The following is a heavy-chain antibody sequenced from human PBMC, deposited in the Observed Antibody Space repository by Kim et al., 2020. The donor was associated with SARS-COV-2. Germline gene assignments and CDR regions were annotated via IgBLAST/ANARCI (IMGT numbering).Heavy chain of an antibody. Sequence: ASVKVSCKASGYTFTSYGISWVRQAPGQGLEWMGWISAYNGNTNYAQKLQGRVTMTTDTSTSTAYMELRSLRSDDTAVYYCARDPNTAMVSYYYGMDVWGQGTTVTVSS. CDR3: ARDPNTAMVSYYYGMDV. J-gene: IGHJ6*02. CDR1: GYTFTSYG. D-gene: IGHD5-18*01. V-gene: IGHV1-18*01. CDR2: ISAYNGNT.